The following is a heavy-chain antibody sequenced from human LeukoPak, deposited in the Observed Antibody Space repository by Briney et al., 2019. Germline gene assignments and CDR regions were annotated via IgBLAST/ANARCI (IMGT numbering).Heavy chain of an antibody. CDR3: ARASYGMDV. CDR1: GGSISSGGYS. J-gene: IGHJ6*02. Sequence: SETLSLTCAVSGGSISSGGYSWSWIRQPPGKGLEWIGYIYHSGSTYYNPSLKSRVTISVDRSKNQFSLKLSSVTAADTAVYCCARASYGMDVWGQGTTVTVSS. V-gene: IGHV4-30-2*01. CDR2: IYHSGST.